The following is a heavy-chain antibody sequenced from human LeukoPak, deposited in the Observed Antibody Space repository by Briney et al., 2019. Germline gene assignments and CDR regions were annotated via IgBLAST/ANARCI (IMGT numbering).Heavy chain of an antibody. D-gene: IGHD4-17*01. CDR2: IRGGGGSA. Sequence: SCKASGGTFSSYAISWVRQAPGKGPEWVSAIRGGGGSAFYADSVKGRFTISRDNSKYTLFLQMNSLRAEDTAVYYCARDPNGDYIGAFDMWGPGTMVTVSS. V-gene: IGHV3-23*01. CDR3: ARDPNGDYIGAFDM. CDR1: GGTFSSYA. J-gene: IGHJ3*02.